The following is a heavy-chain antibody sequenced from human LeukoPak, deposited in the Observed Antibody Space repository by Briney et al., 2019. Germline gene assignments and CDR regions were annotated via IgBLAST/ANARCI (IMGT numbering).Heavy chain of an antibody. CDR1: GGSFSGDY. V-gene: IGHV4-34*01. CDR3: ARGRGYSYGHPFAAYYFDY. J-gene: IGHJ4*02. D-gene: IGHD5-18*01. Sequence: SETLSLTCAVYGGSFSGDYWSWIRQPPGKGLEWIGEINHSGSTNYNPSLKSRVTISVDTSKNQFSLKLSSVTAADTAVYYCARGRGYSYGHPFAAYYFDYWSQGTLVTVSS. CDR2: INHSGST.